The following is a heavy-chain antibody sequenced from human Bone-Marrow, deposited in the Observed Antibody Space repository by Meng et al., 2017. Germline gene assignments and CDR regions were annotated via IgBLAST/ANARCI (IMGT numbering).Heavy chain of an antibody. D-gene: IGHD6-6*01. CDR3: ARRGGSSSGNVDY. CDR2: IYYRGST. Sequence: QLQLQESGSGLVKPSQTLSLTCAVSGGSISSGGFSWRWVRQPPGKGLEWIGTIYYRGSTYYNPSLKSRVTISVDTSKNQSSLKLSSVTAADTAVYYCARRGGSSSGNVDYWGQGALVTVSS. J-gene: IGHJ4*02. CDR1: GGSISSGGFS. V-gene: IGHV4-30-2*03.